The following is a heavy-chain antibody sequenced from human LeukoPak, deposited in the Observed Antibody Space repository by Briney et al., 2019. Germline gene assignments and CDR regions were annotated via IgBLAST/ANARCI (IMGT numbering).Heavy chain of an antibody. D-gene: IGHD3-10*02. CDR1: GFTFNSET. V-gene: IGHV3-48*03. CDR3: AELGITMIGGV. Sequence: GGSLRLSCAASGFTFNSETMNWVSPAPGKGLEWVSYISSSGSTIYYADSVKGRFTISRDNAKNSLYLQMNSLRAEDTAVYYCAELGITMIGGVWGKGTTVTISS. J-gene: IGHJ6*04. CDR2: ISSSGSTI.